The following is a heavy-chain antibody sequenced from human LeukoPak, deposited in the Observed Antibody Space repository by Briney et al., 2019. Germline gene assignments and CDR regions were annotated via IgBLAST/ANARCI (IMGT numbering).Heavy chain of an antibody. CDR2: IYYTGST. CDR1: GGSISDYY. D-gene: IGHD5-18*01. J-gene: IGHJ4*02. Sequence: SETLSLTCTVSGGSISDYYWSWIRQPPGKGLEWIGYIYYTGSTNYNPSLKSRVTMSIDTSKSQFSLGLNSVTAADTAVYYCARALYMVRFDYWGQGILVTVSS. CDR3: ARALYMVRFDY. V-gene: IGHV4-59*12.